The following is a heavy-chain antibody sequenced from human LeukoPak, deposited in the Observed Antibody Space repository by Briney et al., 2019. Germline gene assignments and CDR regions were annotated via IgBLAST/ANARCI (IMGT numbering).Heavy chain of an antibody. D-gene: IGHD5-12*01. CDR3: AVATIYYFDY. V-gene: IGHV3-66*01. CDR2: IYSGGHT. Sequence: GGSLRLSCAASGFIVSSNYMSWVRQAPRKRLECVSVIYSGGHTYYADSVKGRFTISRDNSKNTLYLQMNSLRVEDTAVYYCAVATIYYFDYWGQGTLVTVSS. CDR1: GFIVSSNY. J-gene: IGHJ4*02.